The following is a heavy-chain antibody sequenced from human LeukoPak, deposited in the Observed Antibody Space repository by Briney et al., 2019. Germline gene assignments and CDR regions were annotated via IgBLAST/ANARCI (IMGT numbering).Heavy chain of an antibody. V-gene: IGHV3-21*01. CDR3: ARVAYDYVWGSYRPYYFDY. J-gene: IGHJ4*02. CDR2: ISSSSYI. Sequence: GGSLRLSCAASGSTFSSYSMNWVRQAPGKGLEWVSSISSSSYIYYADSVKGRFTISRDNAKNSLYLQMNSLRAEDTAVYYCARVAYDYVWGSYRPYYFDYWGQGTLVTVSS. D-gene: IGHD3-16*02. CDR1: GSTFSSYS.